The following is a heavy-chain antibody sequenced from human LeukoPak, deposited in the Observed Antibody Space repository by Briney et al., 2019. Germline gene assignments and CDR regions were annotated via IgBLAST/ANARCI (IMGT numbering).Heavy chain of an antibody. CDR2: ISGSGGTP. Sequence: GGSLSLSCAASGVAFSSDAISAGRDAPGGGLWCGSAISGSGGTPSSADSVKGRFTISRDNSKNTLYLQMNSPRAEDTAVYYCANPPYCSSTSCYQDAYYYYYMDVWGKGTTVTVSS. J-gene: IGHJ6*03. V-gene: IGHV3-23*01. CDR3: ANPPYCSSTSCYQDAYYYYYMDV. CDR1: GVAFSSDA. D-gene: IGHD2-2*01.